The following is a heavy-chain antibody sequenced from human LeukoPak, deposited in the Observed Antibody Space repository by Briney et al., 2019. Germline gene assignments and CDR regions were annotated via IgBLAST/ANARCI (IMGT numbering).Heavy chain of an antibody. D-gene: IGHD3-22*01. CDR2: ISYDGSNK. V-gene: IGHV3-30*18. Sequence: GGSLRLSCAASGFTFSSYGMHWVRQAPGKGLEWVAVISYDGSNKYYADSVKGRFTISRDNSKNTLYLQMNSLRAEDTAVYYCAKFNRLFYDSSAFDYWGQGTLVTVSS. CDR3: AKFNRLFYDSSAFDY. CDR1: GFTFSSYG. J-gene: IGHJ4*02.